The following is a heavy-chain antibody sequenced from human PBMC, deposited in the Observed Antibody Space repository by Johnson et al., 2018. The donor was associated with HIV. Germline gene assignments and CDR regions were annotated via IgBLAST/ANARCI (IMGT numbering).Heavy chain of an antibody. Sequence: VQLVESGGGLVKPGGSLRLSCAGSGFIFDDYGMRWVRQPPGKGLEWVSGINWNGGSTGYADSVKGRFTISRDNSKNTLYLQMNSLRAEDTAVYYCARDGEDSSGWDNFGAFDIWGQGTMVTVSS. V-gene: IGHV3-20*04. CDR2: INWNGGST. J-gene: IGHJ3*02. CDR3: ARDGEDSSGWDNFGAFDI. D-gene: IGHD6-19*01. CDR1: GFIFDDYG.